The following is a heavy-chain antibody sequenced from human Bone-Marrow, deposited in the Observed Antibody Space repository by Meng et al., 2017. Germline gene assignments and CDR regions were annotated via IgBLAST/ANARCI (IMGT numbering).Heavy chain of an antibody. CDR3: ARAYCSSTSCYGGWFDP. CDR1: GHTFTGYY. V-gene: IGHV1-2*02. Sequence: ASVKVSCKASGHTFTGYYMHWVRQAPGQGLEWMGWINPNSGGTNYAQKFQGRVTMTRDTSISTAYMELSRLRSDDTAVYYCARAYCSSTSCYGGWFDPWGQGTQGTVSS. J-gene: IGHJ5*02. CDR2: INPNSGGT. D-gene: IGHD2-2*01.